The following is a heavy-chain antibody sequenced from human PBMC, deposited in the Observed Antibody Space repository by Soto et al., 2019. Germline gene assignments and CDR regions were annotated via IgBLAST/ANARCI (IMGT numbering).Heavy chain of an antibody. CDR3: ATHCSGGSCYSWGPGPFDY. J-gene: IGHJ4*02. V-gene: IGHV1-69*06. Sequence: QVQLVQSGAEVKKPGSSVKVSCKASGGTFSSYGISWVRQAPGQGLEWMGGIIPIFGTANYAQKFQGRVTITADKSTSTAYMELSSLRSEDTAVYYCATHCSGGSCYSWGPGPFDYWGQGTLVTVSS. D-gene: IGHD2-15*01. CDR1: GGTFSSYG. CDR2: IIPIFGTA.